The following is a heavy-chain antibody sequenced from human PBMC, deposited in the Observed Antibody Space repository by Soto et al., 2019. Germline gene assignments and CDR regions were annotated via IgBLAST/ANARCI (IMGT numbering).Heavy chain of an antibody. V-gene: IGHV4-59*01. Sequence: SETLSLTCSVSGGSISGSYWSWIRQSPGKGLEWLGYVYYTGSTNYSPSLRSRVSISVDTSKNEFSLRLSSVTAADTAVYFCARSVAVPGAHIGYWGQGXQVTVSS. J-gene: IGHJ4*02. D-gene: IGHD6-19*01. CDR1: GGSISGSY. CDR3: ARSVAVPGAHIGY. CDR2: VYYTGST.